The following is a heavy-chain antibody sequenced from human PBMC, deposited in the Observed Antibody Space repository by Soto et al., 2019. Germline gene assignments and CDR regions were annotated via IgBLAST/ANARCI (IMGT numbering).Heavy chain of an antibody. J-gene: IGHJ4*02. Sequence: QVQLVHSGAELKKPGASVKVSCKASGYTFTAYAMHWVRQAPGLGLEWMGWINPNSGDPTYAQKFQRRVTMTMDTSITTADKELSRLSYDDTAVYYCAREASAVPALDHWGQGTLVTVSS. V-gene: IGHV1-2*02. CDR1: GYTFTAYA. CDR2: INPNSGDP. D-gene: IGHD6-19*01. CDR3: AREASAVPALDH.